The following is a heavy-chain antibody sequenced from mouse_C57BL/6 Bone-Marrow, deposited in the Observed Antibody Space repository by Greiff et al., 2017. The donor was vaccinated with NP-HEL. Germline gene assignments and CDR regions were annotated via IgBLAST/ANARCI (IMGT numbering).Heavy chain of an antibody. CDR2: IDPETGGT. J-gene: IGHJ3*01. Sequence: QVQLQQSGAELVRPGASVTLSCKASGYTFTDYEMHWVKQTPVHGLEWIGAIDPETGGTAYNQKFKGKAILTADKSSSTAYMELRSLTSEDSAVYYCTDSINYPAWFAYWGQGTLVTVSA. CDR3: TDSINYPAWFAY. D-gene: IGHD2-1*01. V-gene: IGHV1-15*01. CDR1: GYTFTDYE.